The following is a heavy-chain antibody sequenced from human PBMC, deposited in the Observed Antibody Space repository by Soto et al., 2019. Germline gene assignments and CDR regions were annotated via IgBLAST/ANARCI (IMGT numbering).Heavy chain of an antibody. V-gene: IGHV3-21*01. Sequence: GGSLRLSCAASGFTFSSYSMNWVRQAPGKGLEWVSSISSSSSYIYYADSVKGRFTISRDNAKNSLYLQMNSLRAEDTAVYYCARAGGYSGYEPYYYGMDVWGQGTTVTVSS. J-gene: IGHJ6*02. D-gene: IGHD5-12*01. CDR1: GFTFSSYS. CDR2: ISSSSSYI. CDR3: ARAGGYSGYEPYYYGMDV.